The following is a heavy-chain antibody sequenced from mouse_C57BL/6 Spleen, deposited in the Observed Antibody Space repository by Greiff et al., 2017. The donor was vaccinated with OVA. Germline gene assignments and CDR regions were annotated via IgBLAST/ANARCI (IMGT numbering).Heavy chain of an antibody. V-gene: IGHV14-2*01. J-gene: IGHJ3*01. Sequence: EVQLKESGAELVKPGASVKLSCTASGFNIKDYYMHWVKQRTEQGLEWIGRIDPEDGETKYAPKFQGKATITAATSSNTDYLQLSSLTSEDTAVYYCARGGYGSSPAWFAYWGQGTLVTVSA. CDR1: GFNIKDYY. D-gene: IGHD1-1*01. CDR3: ARGGYGSSPAWFAY. CDR2: IDPEDGET.